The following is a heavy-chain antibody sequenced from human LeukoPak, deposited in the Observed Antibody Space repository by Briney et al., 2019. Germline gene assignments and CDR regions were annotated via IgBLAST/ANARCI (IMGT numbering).Heavy chain of an antibody. D-gene: IGHD2/OR15-2a*01. Sequence: GGSLRLSCAASGFTFTSYEMNWVRQAPGKGLEWVSYISSTSININYADSVKGRFTISRDNAKNSLSLQMNSLRAEDTAIYYCARGDYFQLDSWGQGTLVTVSS. V-gene: IGHV3-48*03. CDR3: ARGDYFQLDS. J-gene: IGHJ4*02. CDR1: GFTFTSYE. CDR2: ISSTSINI.